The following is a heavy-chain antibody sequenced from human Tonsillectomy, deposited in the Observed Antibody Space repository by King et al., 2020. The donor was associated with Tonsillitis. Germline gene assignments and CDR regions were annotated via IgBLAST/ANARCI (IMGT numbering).Heavy chain of an antibody. V-gene: IGHV3-30*04. J-gene: IGHJ5*01. CDR2: ISYDGSSK. CDR1: GFTFSTYA. CDR3: ARVGYSYGLYNLFDS. D-gene: IGHD5-18*01. Sequence: QVQLVESGGGVVQPGRSLRLSCAASGFTFSTYAIHWVRQAPGKGLQWVAVISYDGSSKYYADSVKGRFTISRDNSKNTLYLQMDSLRAEDTAVYYCARVGYSYGLYNLFDSWGQGTLVTVSS.